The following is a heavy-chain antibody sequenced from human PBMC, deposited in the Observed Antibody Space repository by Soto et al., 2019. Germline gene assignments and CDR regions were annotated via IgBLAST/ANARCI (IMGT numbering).Heavy chain of an antibody. CDR1: GYTFTSYG. CDR3: ARGEGIFGVGIGAFDI. J-gene: IGHJ3*02. D-gene: IGHD3-3*01. CDR2: ISAYNGNT. V-gene: IGHV1-18*01. Sequence: ASVKVSCKASGYTFTSYGISWVRQAPGQGLEWMGWISAYNGNTNYAQKLQGRVTMTTDTSTSTAYMELRSLRSDDTAVYYCARGEGIFGVGIGAFDIWGQGTMVTVSS.